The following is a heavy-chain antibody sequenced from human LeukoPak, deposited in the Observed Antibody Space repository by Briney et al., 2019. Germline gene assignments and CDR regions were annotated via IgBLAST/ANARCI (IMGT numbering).Heavy chain of an antibody. CDR1: GGTFSSYA. D-gene: IGHD4-17*01. CDR2: IIPILGIA. CDR3: ASPIPYGDYSRFDY. Sequence: SVKVSCKASGGTFSSYAISWVRQAPGQGLEWMGRIIPILGIANYARKFQGRVTITADKSTSTAYMELSSLRSEDTAVYYCASPIPYGDYSRFDYWGQGTLVTVSS. V-gene: IGHV1-69*04. J-gene: IGHJ4*02.